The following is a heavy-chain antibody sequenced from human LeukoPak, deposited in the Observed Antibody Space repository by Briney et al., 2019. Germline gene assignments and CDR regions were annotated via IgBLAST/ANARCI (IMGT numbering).Heavy chain of an antibody. V-gene: IGHV3-30*18. J-gene: IGHJ4*02. CDR3: AKDKDGYLDY. CDR1: GFTFSSYG. Sequence: GGSLRLSCAASGFTFSSYGMHWVRQAPGKGREWVAVISYDGINKYYADSVKGRFTISRDNSKNTLYLQMNSLRAEDTAVCYCAKDKDGYLDYWGQGTLVTVSS. CDR2: ISYDGINK. D-gene: IGHD5-24*01.